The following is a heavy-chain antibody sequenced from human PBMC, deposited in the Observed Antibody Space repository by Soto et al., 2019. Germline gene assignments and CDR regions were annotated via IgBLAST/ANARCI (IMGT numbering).Heavy chain of an antibody. CDR2: IIPIFGTA. CDR3: ARAPSTVPAASL. D-gene: IGHD2-2*01. Sequence: ASVKVSCKASGGTFSSYAISWVRQAPGQGLEWMGGIIPIFGTANYAQKFQGRVTITADKSTSTAYMELSSLRSEDTAVYYCARAPSTVPAASLWGQGTLVTVSS. J-gene: IGHJ4*02. V-gene: IGHV1-69*06. CDR1: GGTFSSYA.